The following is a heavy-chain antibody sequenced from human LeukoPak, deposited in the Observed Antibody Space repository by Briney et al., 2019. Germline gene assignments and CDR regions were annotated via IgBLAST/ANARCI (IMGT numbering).Heavy chain of an antibody. CDR2: ISSNGGST. V-gene: IGHV3-64*01. D-gene: IGHD2-15*01. J-gene: IGHJ6*03. Sequence: GGSLRPSCAASGFTFSSYAMHWVRQAPGKGLEYVSAISSNGGSTYYANSVKGRFTISRDNSKNTLYLQMGSLRAEDMAVYYCARSRGYCSGGSCYYYYMDVWGKGTTVTVSS. CDR1: GFTFSSYA. CDR3: ARSRGYCSGGSCYYYYMDV.